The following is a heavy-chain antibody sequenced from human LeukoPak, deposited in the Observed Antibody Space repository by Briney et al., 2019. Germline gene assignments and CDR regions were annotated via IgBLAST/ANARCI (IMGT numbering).Heavy chain of an antibody. CDR2: IIPIFGTA. CDR3: ASNPGYSSYDAFDI. J-gene: IGHJ3*02. V-gene: IGHV1-69*13. CDR1: GGTFSSYD. D-gene: IGHD6-13*01. Sequence: SVKVSCKASGGTFSSYDISWVRQAPGQGLEWMGGIIPIFGTANYAQKFQGRVTITADESTSTAYMELSSLRSEDTAVYYCASNPGYSSYDAFDIWGQGTMVTVSS.